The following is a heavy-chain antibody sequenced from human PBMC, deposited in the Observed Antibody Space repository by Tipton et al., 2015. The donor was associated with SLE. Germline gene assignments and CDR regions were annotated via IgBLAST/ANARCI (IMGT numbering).Heavy chain of an antibody. CDR2: IIPIFGIP. J-gene: IGHJ6*03. CDR3: ARTYYYGAGTYYYRDYYMDV. V-gene: IGHV1-69*01. CDR1: GDTFNSYG. Sequence: QSGAEVKKPGSPVKVSCKASGDTFNSYGISWVRQAPGQGLEWMGGIIPIFGIPNYAQKFQGRVTLTSDESTSTVYMELHSLRAEDTAVYYCARTYYYGAGTYYYRDYYMDVWGKGTTVSVPS. D-gene: IGHD3-10*01.